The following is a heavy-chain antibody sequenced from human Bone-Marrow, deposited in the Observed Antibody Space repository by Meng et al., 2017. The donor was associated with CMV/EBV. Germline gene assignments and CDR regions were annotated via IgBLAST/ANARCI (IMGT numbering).Heavy chain of an antibody. D-gene: IGHD4-23*01. CDR1: GGSFSSYA. J-gene: IGHJ6*02. V-gene: IGHV1-69*05. Sequence: SVKVSCKASGGSFSSYAISWVRQAPGQGLEWMGGIIPIFGTANYAQKFQGRVTITTDESTSTAYMELSSLSSVTAADTAVYYCARDTVVTPPYYYYGMDVWGQGTTVTVSS. CDR2: IIPIFGTA. CDR3: ARDTVVTPPYYYYGMDV.